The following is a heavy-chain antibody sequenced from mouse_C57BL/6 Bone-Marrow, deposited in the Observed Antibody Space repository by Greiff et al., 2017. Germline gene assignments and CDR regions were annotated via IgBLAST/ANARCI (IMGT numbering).Heavy chain of an antibody. V-gene: IGHV1-81*01. J-gene: IGHJ3*01. CDR3: AVRQLRLPFAY. CDR1: GYTFTSYG. CDR2: IYPRSGNT. D-gene: IGHD3-2*02. Sequence: VQLQQSGAELARPGASVKLSCKASGYTFTSYGISWVKQRTGQGLEWIGEIYPRSGNTYYNAKFKGKATLTADQSSSPAYMELRSLTSKDSAVYFCAVRQLRLPFAYWGQGTLVTVSA.